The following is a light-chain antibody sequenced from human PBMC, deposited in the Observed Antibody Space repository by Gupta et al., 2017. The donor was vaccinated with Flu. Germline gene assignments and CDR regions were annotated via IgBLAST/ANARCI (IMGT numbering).Light chain of an antibody. J-gene: IGKJ4*01. CDR3: QQYYSAPLT. Sequence: IVMTQSPDSLAVSLGERATINCKSSQSVLYSSNNKNYLAWYQQNPGQPPKLLISWASTRESGVPDRFSGSGSATDFTLTISSLQAEDVAVYYCQQYYSAPLTFGGGTKVEIK. CDR1: QSVLYSSNNKNY. V-gene: IGKV4-1*01. CDR2: WAS.